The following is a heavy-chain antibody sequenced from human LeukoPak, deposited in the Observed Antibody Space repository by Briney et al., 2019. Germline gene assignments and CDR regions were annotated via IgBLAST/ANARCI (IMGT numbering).Heavy chain of an antibody. D-gene: IGHD4-23*01. CDR3: ARDLVTYYFDY. V-gene: IGHV1-18*01. CDR2: ISAYNGNT. J-gene: IGHJ4*02. Sequence: GASVKVSCEASGYTFTSYGISWVRQAPGQGLEWMGWISAYNGNTNYAQRLQGRVTMTTDTSTSTAYMELRSLRSDDTAVYYCARDLVTYYFDYWGQGTLVTVSS. CDR1: GYTFTSYG.